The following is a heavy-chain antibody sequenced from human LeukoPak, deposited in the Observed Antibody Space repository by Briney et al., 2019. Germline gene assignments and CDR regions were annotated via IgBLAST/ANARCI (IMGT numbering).Heavy chain of an antibody. CDR1: GYTFTGYY. D-gene: IGHD2-2*01. Sequence: ASVKVSCKASGYTFTGYYMHWVRQAPGQGLEWMGWINPNSGGTNYAQKFQGRVTMTRDTSISTAYMELSRLRSDDTAVYYCARVNGVVPAATYFDYGGQGTLVTVSS. CDR3: ARVNGVVPAATYFDY. CDR2: INPNSGGT. J-gene: IGHJ4*02. V-gene: IGHV1-2*02.